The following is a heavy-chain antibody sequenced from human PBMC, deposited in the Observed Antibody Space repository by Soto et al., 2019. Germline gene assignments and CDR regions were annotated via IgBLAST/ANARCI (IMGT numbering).Heavy chain of an antibody. Sequence: QVQLVESGGGVVQPGRSLRLSCAASGFTFSSYGMHWVRQAPGKGLEWVAVIWYDGSNKYYADSVKGRFTISRDNSKNTMYLQMKSLRAEDTGVYYCARGRMAAAWAHFDYLGQGTLFTVSA. V-gene: IGHV3-33*01. CDR2: IWYDGSNK. CDR3: ARGRMAAAWAHFDY. CDR1: GFTFSSYG. J-gene: IGHJ4*02. D-gene: IGHD6-13*01.